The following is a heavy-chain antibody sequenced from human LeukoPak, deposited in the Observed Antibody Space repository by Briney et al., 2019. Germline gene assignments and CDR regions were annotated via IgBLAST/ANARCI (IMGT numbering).Heavy chain of an antibody. CDR3: MRNNHGVNWFDP. V-gene: IGHV1-2*02. Sequence: ASVRVSCKASGYSFTDYYIHWVRQAPGQGLEWMGWINPNSGVTGYEQTCQGRVTMTRDTSISPAYMELIGLTSDDTAVYYCMRNNHGVNWFDPWGQGTLVTVAS. D-gene: IGHD1/OR15-1a*01. CDR1: GYSFTDYY. CDR2: INPNSGVT. J-gene: IGHJ5*02.